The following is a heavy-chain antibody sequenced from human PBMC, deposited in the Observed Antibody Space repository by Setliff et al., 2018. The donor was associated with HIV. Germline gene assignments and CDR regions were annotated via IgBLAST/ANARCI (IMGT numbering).Heavy chain of an antibody. Sequence: GASVNVSCKASGYTFTNYYIHWVRQAPGQGLEWMGLINPSGGKTSYAKKFQGRLTMTRDTSRSTVYMELSSLRSEDTAMYYCARCYSDSSGPTDAFDIWPQWTGGTVSS. J-gene: IGHJ3*02. CDR1: GYTFTNYY. D-gene: IGHD3-22*01. CDR2: INPSGGKT. CDR3: ARCYSDSSGPTDAFDI. V-gene: IGHV1-46*01.